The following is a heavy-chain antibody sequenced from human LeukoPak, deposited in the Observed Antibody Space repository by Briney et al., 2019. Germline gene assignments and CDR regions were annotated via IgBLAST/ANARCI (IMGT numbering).Heavy chain of an antibody. V-gene: IGHV4-61*02. CDR1: GGSISSGSYY. Sequence: ASQTLSLTCTVSGGSISSGSYYWSWIRQPAGKGLEWIGRIYTSGSTNYNPSLKSRVTISVDTSKNQFSLKLSSVTAADTAVYYCARDPRDGSGSYNWGQGTLVTVSS. D-gene: IGHD3-10*01. CDR3: ARDPRDGSGSYN. J-gene: IGHJ4*02. CDR2: IYTSGST.